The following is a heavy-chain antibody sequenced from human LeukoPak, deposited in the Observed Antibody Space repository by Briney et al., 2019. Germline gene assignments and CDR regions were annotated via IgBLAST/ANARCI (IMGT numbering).Heavy chain of an antibody. CDR3: ARALGKNWFDL. D-gene: IGHD3-16*01. CDR2: TYYRSKWFN. V-gene: IGHV6-1*01. Sequence: SQTLSLTCAISGDSFSSNSAVWNWIRQSPSRGLEWLGRTYYRSKWFNDYAVSVKSRIIIGPDTSKNQFSLQLNSVTPEDTAVYYCARALGKNWFDLWGQGALVTVSS. J-gene: IGHJ5*02. CDR1: GDSFSSNSAV.